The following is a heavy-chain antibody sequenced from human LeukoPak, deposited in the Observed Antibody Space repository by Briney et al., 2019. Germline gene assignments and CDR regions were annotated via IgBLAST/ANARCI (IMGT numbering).Heavy chain of an antibody. Sequence: PGGSLRLSCAASGFSFDDYAMHWVRQAPGKGLEWVSLITGDGITTYYADSVKGRFTISRDGSKNSLYLQMNSLTTEDTALYYCAKDDGTTAFWYFDLWGRGTLVTVSS. J-gene: IGHJ2*01. CDR2: ITGDGITT. V-gene: IGHV3-43*02. D-gene: IGHD1-7*01. CDR3: AKDDGTTAFWYFDL. CDR1: GFSFDDYA.